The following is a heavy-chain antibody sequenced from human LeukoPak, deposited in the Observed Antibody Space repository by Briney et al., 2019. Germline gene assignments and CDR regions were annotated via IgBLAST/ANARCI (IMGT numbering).Heavy chain of an antibody. V-gene: IGHV3-30*18. D-gene: IGHD3-22*01. Sequence: GGSLRPSCAASGFTFSSYSMHWVRQAPGKGLEWVAVISYDGSNKYYADSVRGRFTISGDNSKNTLYLQMNSLRAEDTAVYYCAKGLRKIYYDSSGPLEDAFDIWGQGTMVTVSS. CDR2: ISYDGSNK. J-gene: IGHJ3*02. CDR1: GFTFSSYS. CDR3: AKGLRKIYYDSSGPLEDAFDI.